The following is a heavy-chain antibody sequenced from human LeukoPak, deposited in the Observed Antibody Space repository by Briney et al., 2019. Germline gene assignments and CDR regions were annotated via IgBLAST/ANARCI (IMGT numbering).Heavy chain of an antibody. D-gene: IGHD2-2*01. J-gene: IGHJ6*02. V-gene: IGHV1-8*01. CDR2: MNPNSGNT. Sequence: ASVKVSCKASGYTFTSYDINWVRQATGQGLEWMGWMNPNSGNTGYAQKFQGRVTMTRNTSISTAYMELSSLRSEDTAVYYCARVGEYCSSTSCYPYYYYGMDVWGQGTTVTVSS. CDR1: GYTFTSYD. CDR3: ARVGEYCSSTSCYPYYYYGMDV.